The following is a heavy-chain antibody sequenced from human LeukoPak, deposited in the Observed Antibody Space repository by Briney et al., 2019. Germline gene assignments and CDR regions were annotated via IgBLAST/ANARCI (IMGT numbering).Heavy chain of an antibody. Sequence: PSETLSLTCSVSGGSISIYYWSWIRQPAGKGLEWIGHIYTSGSTNYNPSLKSRVAMSVDTSQNQFSLKLSSVTAADTAVYYCAVVPTTVTRAFDYWGQGSLVTVSS. V-gene: IGHV4-4*07. D-gene: IGHD4-17*01. J-gene: IGHJ4*02. CDR3: AVVPTTVTRAFDY. CDR2: IYTSGST. CDR1: GGSISIYY.